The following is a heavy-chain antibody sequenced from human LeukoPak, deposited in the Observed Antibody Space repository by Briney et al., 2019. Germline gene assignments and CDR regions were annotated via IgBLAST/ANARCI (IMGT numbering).Heavy chain of an antibody. D-gene: IGHD6-13*01. J-gene: IGHJ4*02. CDR3: ARDRGSSWYGDFDY. CDR1: GFTFSNAW. V-gene: IGHV3-15*01. Sequence: GGSLRLSCAASGFTFSNAWMSWVRQAPGKGLEWVGRIKGKTDGGTTDYAAPVKGRFTISRDDSKNTLYLQMNSLKTEDTAVYYCARDRGSSWYGDFDYWGQGTLVTVSS. CDR2: IKGKTDGGTT.